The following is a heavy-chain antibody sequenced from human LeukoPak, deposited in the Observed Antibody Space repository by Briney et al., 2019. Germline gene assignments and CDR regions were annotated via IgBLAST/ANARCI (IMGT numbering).Heavy chain of an antibody. CDR3: ARPELYCSSTSCYFDY. D-gene: IGHD2-2*01. Sequence: PSETLSLTFTVSGGSISSSSYYWGWIRQPPGKGLEWIGSIYYSGSTYYNPSLKSRVTISVDTSKNQFSLKLSSVTAADTAVYYCARPELYCSSTSCYFDYWGQGTLVTVSS. J-gene: IGHJ4*02. CDR1: GGSISSSSYY. V-gene: IGHV4-39*01. CDR2: IYYSGST.